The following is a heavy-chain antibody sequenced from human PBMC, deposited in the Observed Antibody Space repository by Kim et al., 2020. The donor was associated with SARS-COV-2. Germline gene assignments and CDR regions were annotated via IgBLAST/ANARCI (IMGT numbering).Heavy chain of an antibody. CDR3: ARGRGTLSGWLVQNFYFDY. Sequence: SETLSLTCAVYRGSFSGYYWSWIRQPPGKGLEWMGEINHSGSTNYNPSLKSRVTISVDTSKNQFSLKLSSVTAADTAVYYCARGRGTLSGWLVQNFYFDYWGQGTLVTVSS. V-gene: IGHV4-34*01. CDR2: INHSGST. D-gene: IGHD6-19*01. J-gene: IGHJ4*02. CDR1: RGSFSGYY.